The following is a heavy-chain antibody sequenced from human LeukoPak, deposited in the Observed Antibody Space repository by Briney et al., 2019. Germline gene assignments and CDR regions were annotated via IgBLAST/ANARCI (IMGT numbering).Heavy chain of an antibody. V-gene: IGHV3-7*01. CDR2: IKEDGSET. CDR1: GXIFKKYW. CDR3: ARETPRRGETRDGYR. J-gene: IGHJ4*02. Sequence: PXGXXXLSXXASGXIFKKYWMNWGRQVPGKGXXXLAXIKEDGSETYYADSVKGRFTISRDNPKNLLFLQINSLGVEDTAVYYCARETPRRGETRDGYRWGQGTVVTVSS. D-gene: IGHD5-24*01.